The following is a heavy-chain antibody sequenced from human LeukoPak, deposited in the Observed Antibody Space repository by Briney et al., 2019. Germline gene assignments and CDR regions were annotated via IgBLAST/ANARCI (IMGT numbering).Heavy chain of an antibody. J-gene: IGHJ5*02. V-gene: IGHV1-2*02. Sequence: SVKVSCKASGYTFTGYYMHWVRQAPGQGLEWMGWINPNSGGTNYAQKFQGRVTMTRDTSISTAYMELSRLRSDDTAVYYCAQTHLSIAVAGTFDPWGQGTLVTVSS. CDR3: AQTHLSIAVAGTFDP. CDR2: INPNSGGT. CDR1: GYTFTGYY. D-gene: IGHD6-19*01.